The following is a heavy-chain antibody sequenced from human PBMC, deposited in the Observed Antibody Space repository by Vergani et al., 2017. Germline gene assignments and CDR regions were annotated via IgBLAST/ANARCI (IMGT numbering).Heavy chain of an antibody. CDR2: IWYDGSNK. Sequence: QVQLVESGGGVVQPGRSLRLSCAASGFTFSSYGMHWVRQAPGKGLEWVAVIWYDGSNKYYADSVKGRFTISRDNSKNTLYLQMNSLRAEDTAVYYCAREGSAAAGAFDYWGQGTLVTGSS. D-gene: IGHD6-13*01. CDR3: AREGSAAAGAFDY. CDR1: GFTFSSYG. J-gene: IGHJ4*02. V-gene: IGHV3-33*01.